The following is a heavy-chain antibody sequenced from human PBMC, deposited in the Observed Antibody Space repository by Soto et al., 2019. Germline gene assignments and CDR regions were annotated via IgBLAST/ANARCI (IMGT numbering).Heavy chain of an antibody. CDR1: CGSISSGDYY. CDR3: ARAFYCSSTSCPDNWFDP. CDR2: IYYSGST. V-gene: IGHV4-30-4*01. J-gene: IGHJ5*02. D-gene: IGHD2-2*01. Sequence: PSEPLSLTCTVSCGSISSGDYYWSWIRRPPGKGLEWIGYIYYSGSTYYNPSLKSRVTISVDKSKNQFSLKLSSVTAADTAVYYGARAFYCSSTSCPDNWFDPWGQGTMVTVAS.